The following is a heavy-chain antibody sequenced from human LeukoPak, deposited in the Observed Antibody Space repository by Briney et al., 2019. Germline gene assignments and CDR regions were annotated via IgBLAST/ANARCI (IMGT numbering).Heavy chain of an antibody. CDR2: IYTGGST. CDR3: ARVCRMLGTSTLDN. V-gene: IGHV3-66*01. D-gene: IGHD1-26*01. Sequence: PGGSLRLSCAASGFTVSSNYMSWVRRAPGKGLEWVSVIYTGGSTYFTDSVNGRFTISRDYSKNTLYLEMNSLRVEDTAVYYCARVCRMLGTSTLDNWGQGTLVTVSS. CDR1: GFTVSSNY. J-gene: IGHJ4*02.